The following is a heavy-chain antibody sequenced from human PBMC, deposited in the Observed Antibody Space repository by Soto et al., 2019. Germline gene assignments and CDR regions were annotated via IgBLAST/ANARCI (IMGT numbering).Heavy chain of an antibody. CDR3: ARDWVSSTEYTWNYGTYFDY. Sequence: PSETLSLTCTVSGGSISRYYWNWIRQPPGKGLEWIGYIYYSGSTNYNPSLKSRVTISVDSTKQTLYLQMNSLRPDDTAMYYCARDWVSSTEYTWNYGTYFDYWGQGALVTVSS. CDR2: IYYSGST. V-gene: IGHV4-59*01. D-gene: IGHD1-7*01. J-gene: IGHJ4*02. CDR1: GGSISRYY.